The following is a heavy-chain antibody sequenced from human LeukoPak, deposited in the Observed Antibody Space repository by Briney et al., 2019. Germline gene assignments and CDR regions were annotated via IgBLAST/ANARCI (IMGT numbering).Heavy chain of an antibody. CDR2: ISSSSSTI. V-gene: IGHV3-48*04. J-gene: IGHJ6*03. D-gene: IGHD3-3*01. Sequence: GGSLRLSCAASGFTFSSYSMNWVRQAPGKGLEWGSYISSSSSTIYYADSVKGRFTISRDNAKNSLYLQMNSLRAEDTAVYYCARVGMPDFWSGYSYYYYYYMDVWGKGTTVTVSS. CDR1: GFTFSSYS. CDR3: ARVGMPDFWSGYSYYYYYYMDV.